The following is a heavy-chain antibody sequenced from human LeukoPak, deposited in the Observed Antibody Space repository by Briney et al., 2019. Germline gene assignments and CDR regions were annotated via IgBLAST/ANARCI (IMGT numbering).Heavy chain of an antibody. Sequence: SVKVSCKASGGTFSSYAISGVRQAPGQGLEWMGRIIPIFGTANYAQKFQGRVTITTDESTSTAYMELSSLRSEDTAVYDCALHRKDIVVVVAAEGGGAFDIWGQGTMVTVSS. CDR3: ALHRKDIVVVVAAEGGGAFDI. CDR1: GGTFSSYA. V-gene: IGHV1-69*05. J-gene: IGHJ3*02. CDR2: IIPIFGTA. D-gene: IGHD2-15*01.